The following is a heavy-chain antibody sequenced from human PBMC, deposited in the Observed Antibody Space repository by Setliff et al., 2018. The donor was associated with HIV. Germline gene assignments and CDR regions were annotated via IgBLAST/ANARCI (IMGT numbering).Heavy chain of an antibody. CDR2: INVHNGDT. J-gene: IGHJ3*01. V-gene: IGHV1-18*01. D-gene: IGHD6-13*01. CDR3: ARGLPADGYAFDL. CDR1: GYRFSSYG. Sequence: ASVKVSCKASGYRFSSYGITWVRHAPGQGREWMGWINVHNGDTKFAQRFQDRLTMTTDTSTTTAYMDLGSLRSDDTAVYYCARGLPADGYAFDLWGQGTMVTVSS.